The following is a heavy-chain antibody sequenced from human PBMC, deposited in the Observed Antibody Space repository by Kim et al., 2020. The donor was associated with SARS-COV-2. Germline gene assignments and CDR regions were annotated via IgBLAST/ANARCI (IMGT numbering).Heavy chain of an antibody. J-gene: IGHJ4*02. D-gene: IGHD3-3*01. V-gene: IGHV4-4*07. Sequence: SETLSLTCTVSGGSISSYYWSWIRQPAGKGLEWIGRIYTSGSTNYNPSLKSRVTMSVDTSKNQFSLKLSSVTAADTAVYYCARAFTYYDFWSGYSKADYFDYWGQGTLVTVSS. CDR2: IYTSGST. CDR3: ARAFTYYDFWSGYSKADYFDY. CDR1: GGSISSYY.